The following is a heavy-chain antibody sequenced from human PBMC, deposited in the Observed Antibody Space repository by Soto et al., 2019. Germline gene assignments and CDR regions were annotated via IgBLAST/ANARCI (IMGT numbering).Heavy chain of an antibody. D-gene: IGHD3-10*01. CDR2: INHSGST. CDR3: ARGRYYGSGSSHWFDP. V-gene: IGHV4-34*01. J-gene: IGHJ5*02. Sequence: QVQLQQWGAGLLKPSETLSLTCAVYGGSFSGYYWSWIRQPPGNGLEWIGEINHSGSTNYNPSLKSRVTISVDTSKNQFSLKLSSVTAADTAVYYCARGRYYGSGSSHWFDPWGQGTLATVSS. CDR1: GGSFSGYY.